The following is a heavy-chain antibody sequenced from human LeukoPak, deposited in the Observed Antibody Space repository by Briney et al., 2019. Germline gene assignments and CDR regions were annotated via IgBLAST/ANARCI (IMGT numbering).Heavy chain of an antibody. J-gene: IGHJ5*02. D-gene: IGHD2-2*01. CDR3: ARVVDSCSSTSCYAHWFDP. V-gene: IGHV1-18*01. Sequence: ASVKVSCKASGHTFTSYGISWVRQAPGQGLEWMGWISAYNGNTNYAQKLQGRVTMTRDPSTSTAYMELRSLRSDDTAVYYCARVVDSCSSTSCYAHWFDPWGQGTLVTVSS. CDR2: ISAYNGNT. CDR1: GHTFTSYG.